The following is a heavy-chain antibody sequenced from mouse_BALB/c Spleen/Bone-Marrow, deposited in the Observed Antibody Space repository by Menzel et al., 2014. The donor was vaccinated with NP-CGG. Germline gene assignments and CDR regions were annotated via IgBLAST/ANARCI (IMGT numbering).Heavy chain of an antibody. J-gene: IGHJ3*01. Sequence: VQLQQPGPELVKPGASVKISCKASGYSFTGYFMNWVMQSHGKSLEWIGRINPYNGDTFYNQKFKGKATLTVDKSSNTAHMELRSLASEDSAVYYCARIYDYDRGAWFAYWGQGTLVPVSA. CDR1: GYSFTGYF. CDR3: ARIYDYDRGAWFAY. D-gene: IGHD2-4*01. CDR2: INPYNGDT. V-gene: IGHV1-20*02.